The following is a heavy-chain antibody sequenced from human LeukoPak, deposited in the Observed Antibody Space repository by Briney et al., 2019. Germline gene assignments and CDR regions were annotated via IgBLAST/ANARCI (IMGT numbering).Heavy chain of an antibody. J-gene: IGHJ4*02. Sequence: GESLKISCKGSGYIFTNYWIGWVRQMPGKGLEWMGIIHPVDSDTRYSPSFQGQVTISADKSINTAYLQWSSLKASDTAMYYCARLQSGPWLLFDYWGQGTRVTVSS. CDR1: GYIFTNYW. V-gene: IGHV5-51*01. CDR2: IHPVDSDT. CDR3: ARLQSGPWLLFDY. D-gene: IGHD6-19*01.